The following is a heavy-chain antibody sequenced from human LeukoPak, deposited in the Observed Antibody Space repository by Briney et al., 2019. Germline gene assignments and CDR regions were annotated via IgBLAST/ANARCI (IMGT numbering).Heavy chain of an antibody. D-gene: IGHD4-11*01. CDR2: INPNSGGT. CDR3: ARVVATVSYYYYYMDV. J-gene: IGHJ6*03. Sequence: ASVKVSCKVSGYLFTGYYMHWVRQAPGQGLEWMGWINPNSGGTNYAQKFQGRVTMTRDTSISTAYMELGRLRSDDTAVYYCARVVATVSYYYYYMDVWGKGTTVTVSS. CDR1: GYLFTGYY. V-gene: IGHV1-2*02.